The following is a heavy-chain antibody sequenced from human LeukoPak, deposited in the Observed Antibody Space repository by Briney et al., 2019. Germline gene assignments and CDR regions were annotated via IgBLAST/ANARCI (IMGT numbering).Heavy chain of an antibody. V-gene: IGHV4-59*01. CDR1: GGSISSYY. CDR2: IYYSGGT. J-gene: IGHJ5*02. Sequence: SETLSLTCTVSGGSISSYYWSWIRQPPGKGLEWIGYIYYSGGTNYNPSLKSRVTISVDTSKNQFSLKLSSVTAADTTVYYCARKNRYGGYVWFDPWGQGTLVTVSS. CDR3: ARKNRYGGYVWFDP. D-gene: IGHD5-12*01.